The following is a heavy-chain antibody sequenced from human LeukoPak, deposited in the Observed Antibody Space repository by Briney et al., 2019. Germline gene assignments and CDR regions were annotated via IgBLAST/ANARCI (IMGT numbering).Heavy chain of an antibody. CDR1: GYTFTSYD. V-gene: IGHV1-8*03. D-gene: IGHD2-2*02. J-gene: IGHJ5*02. CDR3: ARGGCCSSTSCYTGDWFDP. CDR2: MNPNSGNT. Sequence: GASVKVSCKASGYTFTSYDINWVRQATGQGLEWMGWMNPNSGNTGYAQKFQGRVTITRNTSISTAYMELSSLRSEDTAVYYCARGGCCSSTSCYTGDWFDPWGQGTLVTVSS.